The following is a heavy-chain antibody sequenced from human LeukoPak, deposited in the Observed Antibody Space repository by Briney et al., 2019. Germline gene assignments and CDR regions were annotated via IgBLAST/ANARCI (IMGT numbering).Heavy chain of an antibody. Sequence: GGSLRLSCAASGFTFSSYAMHWVRQAPGKGLEWVAVISYDGSNKYYADSVKGRFTISRDNSKNTLYLQMNSLRAEDTAVYYCAREGGYSYGLDYWGQGTLATVSS. CDR2: ISYDGSNK. D-gene: IGHD5-18*01. V-gene: IGHV3-30-3*01. CDR1: GFTFSSYA. CDR3: AREGGYSYGLDY. J-gene: IGHJ4*02.